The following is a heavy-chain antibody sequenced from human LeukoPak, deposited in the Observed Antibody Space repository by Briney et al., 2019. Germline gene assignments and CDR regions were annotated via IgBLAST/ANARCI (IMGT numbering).Heavy chain of an antibody. CDR2: INPNSGGT. V-gene: IGHV1-2*02. CDR1: GYTFTGYY. Sequence: EASVKVSCKASGYTFTGYYMHWVRQAPGQGLEWMGWINPNSGGTNYAQKFQGRVTMTRDTSISTAYMELSRLRSDDTAVYYCARDRRTGIVVVPVYWGQGTLVTVSS. D-gene: IGHD2-2*01. J-gene: IGHJ4*02. CDR3: ARDRRTGIVVVPVY.